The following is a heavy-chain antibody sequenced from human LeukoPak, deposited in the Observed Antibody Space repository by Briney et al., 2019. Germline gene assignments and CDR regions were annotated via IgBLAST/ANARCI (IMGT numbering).Heavy chain of an antibody. CDR1: GFTFDDYA. CDR2: ISWNSGSI. Sequence: GRSLRLSCAASGFTFDDYAMHWVRPAPGKGLEWVSGISWNSGSIGYAASVKGRFTISRDNAKNSLYLQMNSLRAEDTALYYCAKDIRRDYYDSSGYSLWGQGTLVTVSS. CDR3: AKDIRRDYYDSSGYSL. V-gene: IGHV3-9*01. D-gene: IGHD3-22*01. J-gene: IGHJ4*02.